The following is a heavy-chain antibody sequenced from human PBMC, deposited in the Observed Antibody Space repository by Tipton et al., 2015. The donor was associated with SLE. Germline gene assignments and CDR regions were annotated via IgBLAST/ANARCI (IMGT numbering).Heavy chain of an antibody. CDR3: ARDYGADYYYGGMDV. V-gene: IGHV4-38-2*02. J-gene: IGHJ6*02. CDR1: GYSISSGYY. Sequence: PGLVKHSETLSPTYVVSGYSISSGYYWGWIRQPPGKGLEWVGSIYPGGTHYNPSLKSRVNISVDPSKYQFSLKLSSVTAADTAVYYCARDYGADYYYGGMDVRVQGTTVTVSS. CDR2: IYPGGT. D-gene: IGHD4-17*01.